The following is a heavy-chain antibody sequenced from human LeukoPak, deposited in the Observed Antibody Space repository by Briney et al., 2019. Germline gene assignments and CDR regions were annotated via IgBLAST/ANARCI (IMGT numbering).Heavy chain of an antibody. CDR1: GFTFSSYW. J-gene: IGHJ5*02. CDR2: IKQDGSEK. CDR3: ARDLIGVVTNWFDP. V-gene: IGHV3-7*01. Sequence: GGSLRPSCAASGFTFSSYWMSWVRQAPGKGLEWVANIKQDGSEKYYVDSVKGRFTISRDNAKNSLYLQMNSLRAEDTAVYYCARDLIGVVTNWFDPWGQGTLVTVSS. D-gene: IGHD3-3*01.